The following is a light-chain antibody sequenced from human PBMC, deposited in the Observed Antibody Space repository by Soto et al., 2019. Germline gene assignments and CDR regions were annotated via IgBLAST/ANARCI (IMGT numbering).Light chain of an antibody. Sequence: EIVLTQSPGTLSLSPGERATLSCRASQSVSSSYLAWYQQKPGQAPRLLIYGASSRATGIPGRFSGSGAGRDFTLTISRLEPEDFAVYYCQQYGRSPFTFGRGTKVDIK. CDR1: QSVSSSY. CDR2: GAS. J-gene: IGKJ3*01. CDR3: QQYGRSPFT. V-gene: IGKV3-20*01.